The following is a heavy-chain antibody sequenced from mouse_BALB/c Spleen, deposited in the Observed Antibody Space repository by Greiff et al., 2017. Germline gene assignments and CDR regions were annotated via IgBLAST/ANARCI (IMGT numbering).Heavy chain of an antibody. Sequence: VQLQESGAELMKPGASVKISCKATGYTFSSYWIEWVKQRPGHGLEWIGEILPGSGSTNYNEKFKGKATFTADTSPNTAYMQLSSLTSEDSAVYYCARYGNHWYFDVWGAGTTVTVSS. CDR1: GYTFSSYW. J-gene: IGHJ1*01. CDR2: ILPGSGST. V-gene: IGHV1-9*01. CDR3: ARYGNHWYFDV. D-gene: IGHD2-1*01.